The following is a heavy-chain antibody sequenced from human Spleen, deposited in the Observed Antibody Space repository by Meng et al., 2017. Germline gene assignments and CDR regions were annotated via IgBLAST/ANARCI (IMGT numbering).Heavy chain of an antibody. Sequence: VELQQWGAGLLKPSVTLSLTCGVSGGSFSDYYWSWIRQPPGKGLEWIGEIYHLGSTNYNPSLKSRVTISVDKSKTQFSLKVTSVTAADTAVYYCAVFSSGWGPFDCWGQGTLVTVSS. CDR2: IYHLGST. CDR1: GGSFSDYY. D-gene: IGHD6-19*01. V-gene: IGHV4-34*01. CDR3: AVFSSGWGPFDC. J-gene: IGHJ4*01.